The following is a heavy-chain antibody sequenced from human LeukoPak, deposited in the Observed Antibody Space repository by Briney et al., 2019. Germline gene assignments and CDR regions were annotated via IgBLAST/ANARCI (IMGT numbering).Heavy chain of an antibody. J-gene: IGHJ4*02. D-gene: IGHD2-15*01. Sequence: GGSLRLSCAASGFTFSSYSMNWVRQAPGKGLEWVSSISSSDTYIYHADSVKGRFTISRDNSKNTLYLQMNSLRAEDTAVYYCAKGWDIVVVVAVTDWGQGTLVTVSS. V-gene: IGHV3-21*04. CDR1: GFTFSSYS. CDR2: ISSSDTYI. CDR3: AKGWDIVVVVAVTD.